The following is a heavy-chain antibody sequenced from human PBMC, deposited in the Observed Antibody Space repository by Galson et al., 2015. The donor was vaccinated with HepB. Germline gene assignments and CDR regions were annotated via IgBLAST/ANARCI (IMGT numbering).Heavy chain of an antibody. CDR1: GFIFRHHA. J-gene: IGHJ5*02. V-gene: IGHV3-23*01. D-gene: IGHD3-16*01. Sequence: SLRLSCAGSGFIFRHHAMAWIRQAPGKGLEWISGINGRGSTRSYSDAVKGRFSISRDNSKDTVFLQMDNLRAEDTAVYYRVKEGPWFGGDWFDPWGQGALVTVS. CDR2: INGRGSTR. CDR3: VKEGPWFGGDWFDP.